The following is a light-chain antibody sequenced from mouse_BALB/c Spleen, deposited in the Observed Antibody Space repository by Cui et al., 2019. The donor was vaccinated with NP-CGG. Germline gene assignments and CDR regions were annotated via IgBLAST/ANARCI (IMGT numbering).Light chain of an antibody. CDR2: GTN. CDR3: ALWYSNHWV. Sequence: QAVVTQESALPTSPGETVTLPCRSSTGAVTTNNYDNWVQEKPDHLFTGLIGGTNNRAPGVPARFSGSLIGDKAALTITGAQTEDEAIYFCALWYSNHWVFGGGTKLTVL. J-gene: IGLJ1*01. CDR1: TGAVTTNNY. V-gene: IGLV1*01.